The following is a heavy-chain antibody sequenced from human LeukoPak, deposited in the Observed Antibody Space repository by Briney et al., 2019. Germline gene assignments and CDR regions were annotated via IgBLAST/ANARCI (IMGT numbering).Heavy chain of an antibody. CDR2: IWYGGSNK. Sequence: GGSLRLSCAASGFTFSSYGMHWVRHAPGKGLEGGAVIWYGGSNKYYADSVKGRFTISRDNSKNTLYLQMNSLRAEDTAVYYCARDVNPHYYGSGSYYNYWGQGTLVTVSS. D-gene: IGHD3-10*01. CDR3: ARDVNPHYYGSGSYYNY. CDR1: GFTFSSYG. J-gene: IGHJ4*02. V-gene: IGHV3-33*01.